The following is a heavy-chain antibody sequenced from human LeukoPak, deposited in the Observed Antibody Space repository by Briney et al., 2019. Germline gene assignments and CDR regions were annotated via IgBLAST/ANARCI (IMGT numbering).Heavy chain of an antibody. Sequence: SETLSLTCIVSGGSISTYFWTWIRQPPGKGPEWIGYIYYSGSTSYNPSLKSRVTISVDTSKNQFSLKLRSVTAADAAVYFCARSSGRSAWFDPWGQGTLVTVSS. CDR1: GGSISTYF. D-gene: IGHD2-15*01. CDR3: ARSSGRSAWFDP. J-gene: IGHJ5*02. V-gene: IGHV4-59*01. CDR2: IYYSGST.